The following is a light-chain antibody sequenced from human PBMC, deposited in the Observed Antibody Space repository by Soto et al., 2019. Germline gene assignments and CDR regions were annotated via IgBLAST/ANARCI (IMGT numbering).Light chain of an antibody. CDR2: AAS. CDR3: QQSYRAQST. CDR1: ETIDNY. Sequence: DIQMTQSPSSLSASVGDRITITCRASETIDNYLNWYQQKPGKAPNLLIYAASSLQSGIPSRFRGSGSGTSFTLTISSLQSEDFATYYCQQSYRAQSTFGQGTKVEV. J-gene: IGKJ1*01. V-gene: IGKV1-39*01.